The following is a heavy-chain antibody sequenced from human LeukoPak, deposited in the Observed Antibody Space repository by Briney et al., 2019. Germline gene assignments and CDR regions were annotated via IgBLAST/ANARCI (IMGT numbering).Heavy chain of an antibody. CDR3: ARQPDYGDYVSLDY. Sequence: PGGSLRLYCAASGFTFSSYWMHGVAHAPWQVLVWVSRINSDGSSTSYADSVKGRFTISRDNAKNTLYLQMNSLRAEDTAVYYCARQPDYGDYVSLDYWGQGTLVTVSS. J-gene: IGHJ4*02. V-gene: IGHV3-74*01. CDR1: GFTFSSYW. D-gene: IGHD4-17*01. CDR2: INSDGSST.